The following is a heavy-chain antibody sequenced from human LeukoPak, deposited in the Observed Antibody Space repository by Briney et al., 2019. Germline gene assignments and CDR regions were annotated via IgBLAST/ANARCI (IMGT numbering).Heavy chain of an antibody. D-gene: IGHD3-3*01. V-gene: IGHV3-30*03. CDR2: ISYDGSNK. CDR3: ARMYYDFWSGYNGYYYYYGMDV. J-gene: IGHJ6*02. CDR1: GFTFSSYG. Sequence: GGSLRLSCAASGFTFSSYGMHWVRQAPGKGLEGVAVISYDGSNKYYADSVKGRFTISRDNSKNTLYLQMNSLRAEDTAVYYCARMYYDFWSGYNGYYYYYGMDVWGQGTTVTVSS.